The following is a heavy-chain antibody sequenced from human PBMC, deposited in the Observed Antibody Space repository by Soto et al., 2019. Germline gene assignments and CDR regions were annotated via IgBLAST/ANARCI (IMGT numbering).Heavy chain of an antibody. CDR1: GFSLTTSGVG. V-gene: IGHV2-5*02. Sequence: QITLKESGPTVVKPTETLTLTCTFSGFSLTTSGVGVCWVRQSPGKAPEWLALIYWDDDKRYSTSLNSRLIITKDTSKNQVVRTMANVDPADTATYYCAHRVLRTVFGLVTTTAIYFDFWGPGTPVVVSS. D-gene: IGHD3-3*01. CDR2: IYWDDDK. J-gene: IGHJ4*02. CDR3: AHRVLRTVFGLVTTTAIYFDF.